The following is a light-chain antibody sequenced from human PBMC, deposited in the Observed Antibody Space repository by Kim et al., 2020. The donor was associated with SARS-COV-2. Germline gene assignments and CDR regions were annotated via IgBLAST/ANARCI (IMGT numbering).Light chain of an antibody. CDR1: NIGSKN. J-gene: IGLJ3*02. V-gene: IGLV3-21*04. CDR2: YDG. CDR3: QVWDSSSDHWV. Sequence: APGKTARSTCGRNNIGSKNVHWYQQKPGQAPVLVIYYDGDRPSGIPERFSGSNSGNTATLTIGRVEDGDEADYYCQVWDSSSDHWVFGGGTQLTVL.